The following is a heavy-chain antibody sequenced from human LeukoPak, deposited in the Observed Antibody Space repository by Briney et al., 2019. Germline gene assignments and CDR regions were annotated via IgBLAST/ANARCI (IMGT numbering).Heavy chain of an antibody. D-gene: IGHD4-23*01. CDR1: GYTFTSYG. CDR2: ISAYNGNT. Sequence: ASVKVSCKASGYTFTSYGISWVRQAPEQGLEWMGWISAYNGNTNYAQKLQGRVTMTTDTSTSTAYMELRSLRSDDTAVYYCARGPYGGNPRLVDWYFDLWGRGTLVTVSS. J-gene: IGHJ2*01. V-gene: IGHV1-18*01. CDR3: ARGPYGGNPRLVDWYFDL.